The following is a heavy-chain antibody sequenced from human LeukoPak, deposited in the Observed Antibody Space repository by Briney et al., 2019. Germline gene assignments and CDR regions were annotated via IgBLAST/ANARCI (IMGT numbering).Heavy chain of an antibody. V-gene: IGHV3-74*01. D-gene: IGHD1-26*01. Sequence: GGSRRLSCAASGFTFSSNWMHWVRQAPGKGLVWVSRINEDGSTTNYADSVKGRSTIFRDNAKNTLYLQMNSLRGEDTAVYYCVRDLGGRSGHWGQGTLVTVSS. J-gene: IGHJ4*02. CDR1: GFTFSSNW. CDR3: VRDLGGRSGH. CDR2: INEDGSTT.